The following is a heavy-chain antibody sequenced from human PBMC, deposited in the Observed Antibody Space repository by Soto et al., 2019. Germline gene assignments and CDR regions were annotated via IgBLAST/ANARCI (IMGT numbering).Heavy chain of an antibody. CDR3: AKDRILWEVPEGSFDY. V-gene: IGHV3-23*01. J-gene: IGHJ4*02. CDR2: ISGSGDAT. D-gene: IGHD1-26*01. CDR1: GFTFSSFP. Sequence: EVQLLESGGGLVQPGGSLRLSCAASGFTFSSFPMNWVRQAPGKGLEWVSAISGSGDATFYPDSVKGRLTSSRDNSKNTLYLQMNSLRAEDTGVYYCAKDRILWEVPEGSFDYWGQGTLVTVSS.